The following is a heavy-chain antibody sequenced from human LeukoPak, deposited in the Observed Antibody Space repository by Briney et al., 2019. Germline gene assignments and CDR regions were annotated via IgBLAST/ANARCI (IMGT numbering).Heavy chain of an antibody. CDR2: ISAYNGNT. J-gene: IGHJ6*02. D-gene: IGHD4-11*01. CDR1: GYTFTSYG. Sequence: ASVKVSCKASGYTFTSYGISWVRQAPGQGLEWMGWISAYNGNTNYAQKLQGRVTMTTDTSTSTAYMELRSLRSDHTAVYYCAREPCCDYNRFYYDYYGMDVWGQGTTVTVSS. CDR3: AREPCCDYNRFYYDYYGMDV. V-gene: IGHV1-18*01.